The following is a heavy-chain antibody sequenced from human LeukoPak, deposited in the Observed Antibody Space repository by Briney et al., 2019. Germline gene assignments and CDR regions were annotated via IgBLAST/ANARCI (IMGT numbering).Heavy chain of an antibody. CDR2: IWYDGSNK. CDR3: AKGNYWFDP. J-gene: IGHJ5*02. CDR1: GFTFSSYG. V-gene: IGHV3-33*06. Sequence: GGSLRLSCAASGFTFSSYGMHWVRQAPGKGLEWVAVIWYDGSNKYYADTVKGRFTISRDNSKNTLYLQMNSLRAEDTAVYYCAKGNYWFDPWGQGTLVTVSS.